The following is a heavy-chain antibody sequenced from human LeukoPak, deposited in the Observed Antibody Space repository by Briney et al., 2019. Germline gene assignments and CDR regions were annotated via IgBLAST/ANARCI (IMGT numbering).Heavy chain of an antibody. CDR3: ARVRYNWFDP. CDR2: ISSSGSTI. V-gene: IGHV3-11*04. CDR1: GFTFSDYY. Sequence: GGSLRLSXAASGFTFSDYYMSWISQAPGKGLEWVSYISSSGSTIYYADSVKGRFTISRDNAKNSLYLQMNSLRAEDTAVYFCARVRYNWFDPWGQGTLVTVSS. J-gene: IGHJ5*02.